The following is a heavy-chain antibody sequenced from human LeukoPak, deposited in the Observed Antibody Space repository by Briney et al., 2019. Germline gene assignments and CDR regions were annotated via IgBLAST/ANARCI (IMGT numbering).Heavy chain of an antibody. V-gene: IGHV3-48*03. CDR1: GFTFSSYE. CDR2: ISSSGSTI. J-gene: IGHJ4*02. D-gene: IGHD3-10*01. CDR3: ARVLPSHYYGSGSYGAIDY. Sequence: GGSLRLSCAASGFTFSSYEVNWVRQAPGKGLEWVSYISSSGSTIYNADSVKGRFTISRDNVKNSLYLQINSLRAEDTAVYYCARVLPSHYYGSGSYGAIDYWGQGTLVTVSS.